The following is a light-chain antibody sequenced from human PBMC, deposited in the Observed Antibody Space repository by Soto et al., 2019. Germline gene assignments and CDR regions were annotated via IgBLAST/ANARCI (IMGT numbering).Light chain of an antibody. Sequence: QSVLTQPASVSGSPGQSITISCTGSSSDIGGYNYVSWYQQRPGKAPKLMIYDVTNRPSGVSYRFSGSKSGNTASLTISGLQAEDEADYFCCSYTDSSTLVVFGGGTKLTVL. J-gene: IGLJ2*01. V-gene: IGLV2-14*01. CDR1: SSDIGGYNY. CDR2: DVT. CDR3: CSYTDSSTLVV.